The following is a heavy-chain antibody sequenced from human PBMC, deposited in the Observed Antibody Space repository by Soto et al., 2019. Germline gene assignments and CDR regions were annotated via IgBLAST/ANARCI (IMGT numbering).Heavy chain of an antibody. CDR1: GFTFSNHA. Sequence: QVQLVESGGGVVQPGRSLTLSCAASGFTFSNHAIHWVRQAPGKGLEWVAVISNDGSRDYYADYVKGRFTMSRDNSKNTLYLQMNSLRLEDTAVYYCARRLPHLDLLLVPFDYWGQGTLVTVSS. CDR3: ARRLPHLDLLLVPFDY. CDR2: ISNDGSRD. D-gene: IGHD3-3*01. J-gene: IGHJ4*02. V-gene: IGHV3-30*04.